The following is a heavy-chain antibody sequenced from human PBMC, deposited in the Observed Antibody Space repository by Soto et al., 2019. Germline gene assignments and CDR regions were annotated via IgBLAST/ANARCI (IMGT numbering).Heavy chain of an antibody. CDR1: GLGKSGSL. Sequence: PVKVYWKSSGLGKSGSLVRRLRQARGQRLEWMGRIVVGSGNTDYAQMFQKRLTLTRDMATSTVYMELSSLSFEDTAVYYCTSEGVSTGLVWGPGSLVTVSS. D-gene: IGHD5-12*01. CDR3: TSEGVSTGLV. J-gene: IGHJ4*02. CDR2: IVVGSGNT. V-gene: IGHV1-58*01.